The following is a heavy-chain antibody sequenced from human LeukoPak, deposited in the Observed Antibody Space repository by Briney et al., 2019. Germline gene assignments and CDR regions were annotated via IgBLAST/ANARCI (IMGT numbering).Heavy chain of an antibody. Sequence: GGSLRLSCAASGFTFSSYAMHWVRQAPGKGLEWVAVISYDGSNKYYADSVKGRFTISRDNAKNSLYLQMNSLRAEDTALYYCAKTVGYDSSGFLDYWGQGTLVTVSS. V-gene: IGHV3-30-3*02. CDR2: ISYDGSNK. CDR1: GFTFSSYA. CDR3: AKTVGYDSSGFLDY. J-gene: IGHJ4*02. D-gene: IGHD3-22*01.